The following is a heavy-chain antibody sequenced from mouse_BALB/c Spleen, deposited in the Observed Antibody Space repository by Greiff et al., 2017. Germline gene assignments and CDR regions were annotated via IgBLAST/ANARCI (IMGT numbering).Heavy chain of an antibody. D-gene: IGHD1-1*01. J-gene: IGHJ2*01. CDR3: AREDYGFDY. V-gene: IGHV7-3*02. CDR2: IRNKANGYTT. Sequence: DVKLVESGGGLVQPGGSLRLSCATSGFTFTDYYMSWVRQPPGKALEWLGFIRNKANGYTTEYSASVKGRFTISRDNSQSILYLQMNTLRAEDSATYYCAREDYGFDYWGQGTTLTVSS. CDR1: GFTFTDYY.